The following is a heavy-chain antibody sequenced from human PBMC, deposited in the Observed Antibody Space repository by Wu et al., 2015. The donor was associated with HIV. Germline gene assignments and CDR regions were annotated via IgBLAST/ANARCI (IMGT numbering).Heavy chain of an antibody. D-gene: IGHD3-22*01. J-gene: IGHJ6*02. CDR1: GGTFSSYA. CDR3: ARASSDTRPYYYDSSGYYSFYGMDV. CDR2: IIPIFGTA. Sequence: QVQLVQSGAEVKKPGSSVKVSCKASGGTFSSYAISWVRQAPGQGLEWMGRIIPIFGTANYAQKFQGRVTITADESTSTAYMELSSLRSEDTAVYYCARASSDTRPYYYDSSGYYSFYGMDVWGQGTTVTGLL. V-gene: IGHV1-69*13.